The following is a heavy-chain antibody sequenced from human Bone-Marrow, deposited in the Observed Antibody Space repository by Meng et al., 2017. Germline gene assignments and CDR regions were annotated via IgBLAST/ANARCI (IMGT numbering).Heavy chain of an antibody. D-gene: IGHD1-26*01. CDR3: ARDRSGSYYSPPSLDYYGMDV. CDR1: GGSISNYQ. J-gene: IGHJ6*02. CDR2: VYSSGIT. Sequence: SETLSLTCTVSGGSISNYQWSWIRQPAGKGLEWIGRVYSSGITNYNPSLKSRVTMSIDTSKNQFSLNLDSVTAADTAVYYCARDRSGSYYSPPSLDYYGMDVWGQGTTVTVSS. V-gene: IGHV4-4*07.